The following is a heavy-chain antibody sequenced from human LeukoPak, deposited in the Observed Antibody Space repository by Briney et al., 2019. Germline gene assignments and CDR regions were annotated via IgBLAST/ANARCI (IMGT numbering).Heavy chain of an antibody. D-gene: IGHD3-9*01. CDR3: ARSPPYYDILTGYILPYLDAFDI. CDR1: GYTFTGYY. J-gene: IGHJ3*02. Sequence: GASVKVSCRASGYTFTGYYMHWVRQAPGQGLEWMGWINPNSGGTNYAQKFQGRVTMTRDTSISTAYMELSRLRSDDTAVYYCARSPPYYDILTGYILPYLDAFDIWGQGTMVTVSS. V-gene: IGHV1-2*02. CDR2: INPNSGGT.